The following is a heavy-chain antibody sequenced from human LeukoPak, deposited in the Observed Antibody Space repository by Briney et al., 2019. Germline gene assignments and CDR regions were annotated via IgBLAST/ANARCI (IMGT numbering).Heavy chain of an antibody. D-gene: IGHD5-24*01. V-gene: IGHV1-69*13. CDR1: GGTFSSYA. J-gene: IGHJ4*02. CDR2: IIPIFGTA. CDR3: ARGGMATPVYVC. Sequence: ASVKVSCKASGGTFSSYAISWVRQAPGQGLEWMGEIIPIFGTANYAQKFQGRVTITADESTSTAYMELSSLRSEDTAVYYCARGGMATPVYVCWGQGTLVTVSS.